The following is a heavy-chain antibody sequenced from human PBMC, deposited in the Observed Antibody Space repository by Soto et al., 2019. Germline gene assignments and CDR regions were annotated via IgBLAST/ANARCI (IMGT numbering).Heavy chain of an antibody. J-gene: IGHJ5*02. D-gene: IGHD2-2*01. V-gene: IGHV1-69*12. Sequence: QVQLVQSGAEVKKPGSSVKVSCKASGGTFSIYGISWVRQAPGQGLEWMGGIIPIFGTPNYAQKFQGRVTIMADESTSTDYMELSSLRSEDTAVHYCARDVWRDPDCISTSCYYNWFDPWGQGTLVTVSS. CDR3: ARDVWRDPDCISTSCYYNWFDP. CDR1: GGTFSIYG. CDR2: IIPIFGTP.